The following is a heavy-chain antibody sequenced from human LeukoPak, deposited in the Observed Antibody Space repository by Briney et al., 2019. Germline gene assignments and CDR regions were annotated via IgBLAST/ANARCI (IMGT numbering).Heavy chain of an antibody. J-gene: IGHJ4*02. CDR1: GFTFNTYS. D-gene: IGHD6-19*01. CDR2: ITSSRYI. Sequence: GGSLRLSCAASGFTFNTYSMNWVRQAPPKGLEWVSSITSSRYIYYADSVKGRFTISRDNAKNSLYLQMNSLRAEDTAVYYCARVSSGYSSGWSMGYWGQGTLVTVSS. V-gene: IGHV3-21*01. CDR3: ARVSSGYSSGWSMGY.